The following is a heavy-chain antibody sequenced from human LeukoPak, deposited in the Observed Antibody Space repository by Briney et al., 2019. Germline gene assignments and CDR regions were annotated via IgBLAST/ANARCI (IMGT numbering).Heavy chain of an antibody. CDR3: ARPPLYGDQGYFQH. CDR1: GYSFTSYW. V-gene: IGHV5-51*01. CDR2: IYPGDSDT. Sequence: GESLKISCKGSGYSFTSYWIGWVRQMPGKGLEWMGIIYPGDSDTTYNPSFRGQVTISADKSISTAYLQWSSLKTSDTAMYYCARPPLYGDQGYFQHWGQGTLVTVSS. J-gene: IGHJ1*01. D-gene: IGHD4-17*01.